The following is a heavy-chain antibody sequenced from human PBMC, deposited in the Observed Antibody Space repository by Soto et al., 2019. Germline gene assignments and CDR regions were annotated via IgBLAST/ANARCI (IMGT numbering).Heavy chain of an antibody. CDR1: GGSISNKNYY. CDR2: ISYSGDT. V-gene: IGHV4-31*03. Sequence: VQLQESGPGQVKPSQTLSLTCTVSGGSISNKNYYWSWIRQHPGKDLEWIGYISYSGDTDYNPSLKSRVAMSLDTSKNQFSLTLSSVTAADSALYYCASDSIGVNHRFDYWGQGTLVTVSS. CDR3: ASDSIGVNHRFDY. D-gene: IGHD3-16*01. J-gene: IGHJ4*02.